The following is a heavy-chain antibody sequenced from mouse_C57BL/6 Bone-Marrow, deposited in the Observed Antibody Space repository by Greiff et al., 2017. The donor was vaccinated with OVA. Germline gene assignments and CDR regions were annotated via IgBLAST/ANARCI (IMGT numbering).Heavy chain of an antibody. V-gene: IGHV1-18*01. J-gene: IGHJ1*03. Sequence: VQLQQSGPELVKPGASVKIPCKASGYTFTDYNMDWVKQSHGKSLEWIGDINPNNGGTIYNQKFKGKATLTVDKSSSTAYMELRSLTSEDTAVYYCARKGIYYGSSSFYWYFDVWGTGTTVTVSS. CDR1: GYTFTDYN. D-gene: IGHD1-1*01. CDR2: INPNNGGT. CDR3: ARKGIYYGSSSFYWYFDV.